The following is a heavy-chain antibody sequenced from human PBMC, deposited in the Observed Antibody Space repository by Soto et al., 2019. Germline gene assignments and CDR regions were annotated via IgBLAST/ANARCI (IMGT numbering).Heavy chain of an antibody. D-gene: IGHD3-3*01. Sequence: GGSLRLSCAASGFTFSSYAMHWVRQAPGKGLEWVAVISYDGSNKYYADSVKGRFTISRDNSKNTLYLQMNSLRAEDTAVYYCARDFWSGYPQYYFDYWGQGTLVTVSS. V-gene: IGHV3-30-3*01. J-gene: IGHJ4*02. CDR2: ISYDGSNK. CDR3: ARDFWSGYPQYYFDY. CDR1: GFTFSSYA.